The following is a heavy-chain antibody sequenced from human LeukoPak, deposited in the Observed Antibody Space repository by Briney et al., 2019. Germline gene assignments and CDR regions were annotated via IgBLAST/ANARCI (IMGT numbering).Heavy chain of an antibody. CDR1: GNSVSSNSAA. J-gene: IGHJ4*02. D-gene: IGHD3-22*01. CDR3: ARDVWDYYDSSGYSPFYFDY. Sequence: SQTLSLTCAISGNSVSSNSAAWNWIRQSPSRGLEWLGRTYYRSKWYNDYAVSVKSRITINPDTSKNQFSLQLNSVTPEDTAVYYCARDVWDYYDSSGYSPFYFDYWGQGTLVTVSS. V-gene: IGHV6-1*01. CDR2: TYYRSKWYN.